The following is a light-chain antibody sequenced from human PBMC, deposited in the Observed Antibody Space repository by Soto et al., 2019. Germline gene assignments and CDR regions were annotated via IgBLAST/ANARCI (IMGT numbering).Light chain of an antibody. CDR2: DVS. J-gene: IGLJ2*01. CDR1: SSDVGGYNY. V-gene: IGLV2-14*01. CDR3: SSYTSSSTLVG. Sequence: QSALTQPASVSGSPGQSITISCTGTSSDVGGYNYVSWYQQHPGKAPKLMIYDVSNRPSGVSNRSSGSKSGNTASLTISGLQAEDDAEYYCSSYTSSSTLVGFGGGTKVTVL.